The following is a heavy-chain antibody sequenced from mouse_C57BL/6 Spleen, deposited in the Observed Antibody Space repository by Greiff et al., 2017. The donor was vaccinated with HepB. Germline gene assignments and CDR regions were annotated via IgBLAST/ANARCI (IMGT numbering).Heavy chain of an antibody. J-gene: IGHJ2*01. CDR2: INPYNGGT. CDR1: GYTFTDYY. D-gene: IGHD2-3*01. Sequence: EVQLQESGPVLVKPGASVKMSCKASGYTFTDYYMNWVKQSHGKSLEWIGVINPYNGGTSYNQKFKGKATLTVDKSSSTAYMELNSLTSEDSAVYYCARGYDGYSLDYWGQGTTLTVSS. V-gene: IGHV1-19*01. CDR3: ARGYDGYSLDY.